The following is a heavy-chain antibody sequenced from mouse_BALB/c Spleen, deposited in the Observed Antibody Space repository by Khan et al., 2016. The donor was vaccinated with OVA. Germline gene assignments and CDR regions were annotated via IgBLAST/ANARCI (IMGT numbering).Heavy chain of an antibody. CDR1: GYTFTDYY. CDR2: IYPGSGNT. V-gene: IGHV1-77*01. D-gene: IGHD2-1*01. Sequence: QVQLQQSGAELARPGASVKLSCKASGYTFTDYYINWVKQRTGQGLEWIGEIYPGSGNTYYNEKFKGKATLTADKSSSTAYMQLSRLTSEDSAVYFCARSSYGNTGYFDYWGQGTTLTVSS. J-gene: IGHJ2*01. CDR3: ARSSYGNTGYFDY.